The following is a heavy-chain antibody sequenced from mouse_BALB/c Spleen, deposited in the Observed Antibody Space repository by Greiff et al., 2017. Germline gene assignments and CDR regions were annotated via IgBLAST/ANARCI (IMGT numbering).Heavy chain of an antibody. CDR3: ARSEYYGSPDY. J-gene: IGHJ2*01. V-gene: IGHV1-69*02. D-gene: IGHD1-2*01. Sequence: VQLQQPGAELVRPGASVKLSCKASGYTFTSYWINWVKQRPGQGLEWIGNIYPSDSYTNYNQKFKDKATLTVDKSSSTAYMQLKSLTSEDSAVYYCARSEYYGSPDYWGQGTTLTVSS. CDR1: GYTFTSYW. CDR2: IYPSDSYT.